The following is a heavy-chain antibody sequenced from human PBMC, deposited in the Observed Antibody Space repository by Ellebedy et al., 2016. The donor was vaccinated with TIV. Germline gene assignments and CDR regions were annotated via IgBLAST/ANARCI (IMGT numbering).Heavy chain of an antibody. Sequence: AASVKVSCKASGYTFTSYTVHWVRQAPGQRLEWMGWINPFNGNTKYSHEFQGRVTITRDTSATTVYMELNSLRSEDTAMFYCVVDTSMVPYFDYWGQGTLVTVPS. CDR2: INPFNGNT. V-gene: IGHV1-3*03. CDR1: GYTFTSYT. J-gene: IGHJ4*02. CDR3: VVDTSMVPYFDY. D-gene: IGHD5-18*01.